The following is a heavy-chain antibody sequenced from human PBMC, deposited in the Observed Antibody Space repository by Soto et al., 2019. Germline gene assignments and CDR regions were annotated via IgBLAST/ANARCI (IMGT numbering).Heavy chain of an antibody. Sequence: EVQLVESGGGLVKPGGSLRLSCAASGFTFSSYSMNWVRQAPGKGLEWVSSISSSSSYIYYADSVKGRFTISRDNAKNSLYVQMNSLRAEDTAVYYCTRDQPGYSYGYGLGYWGQGTLVTVSS. J-gene: IGHJ4*02. CDR2: ISSSSSYI. CDR3: TRDQPGYSYGYGLGY. CDR1: GFTFSSYS. D-gene: IGHD5-18*01. V-gene: IGHV3-21*01.